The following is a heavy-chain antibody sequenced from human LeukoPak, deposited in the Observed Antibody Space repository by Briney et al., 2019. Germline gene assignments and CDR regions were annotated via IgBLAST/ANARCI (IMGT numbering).Heavy chain of an antibody. Sequence: GGSLRLSCAASGFTFSSYAMSWVRQAPGKGLEWVSAISGSGGSTYYADSVKGRFTISRDSSKNTLYLQMNSLRAEDTAVYYCAKIPRAQDYFQHWGQGTLVTVSS. CDR2: ISGSGGST. CDR1: GFTFSSYA. J-gene: IGHJ1*01. D-gene: IGHD2-2*02. V-gene: IGHV3-23*01. CDR3: AKIPRAQDYFQH.